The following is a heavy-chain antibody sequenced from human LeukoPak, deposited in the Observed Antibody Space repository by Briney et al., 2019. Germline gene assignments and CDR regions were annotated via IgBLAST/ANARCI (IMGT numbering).Heavy chain of an antibody. V-gene: IGHV3-74*01. J-gene: IGHJ4*02. Sequence: GGSLRLSCAASGFTFSSHWMHWVRQAPGKGLVWLSRINSDGSSTSYADSVKGRFTISRDNSKNTLYLQMNSLRAEDTAVYYCAKVSGWYVRLYYFDYWGQGTLVTVSS. D-gene: IGHD6-19*01. CDR1: GFTFSSHW. CDR2: INSDGSST. CDR3: AKVSGWYVRLYYFDY.